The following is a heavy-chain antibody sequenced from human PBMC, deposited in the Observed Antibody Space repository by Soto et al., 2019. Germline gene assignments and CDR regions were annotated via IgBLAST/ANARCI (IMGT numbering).Heavy chain of an antibody. V-gene: IGHV1-18*04. Sequence: QVQLVQSGAEVKKPGASVKVSCKASGYTFTSYGLSWVRQAPGQGLEWMGWISTYSGKPNYAQKFKGRVTMTTDTSTSTAYMELRSLRSDDTAVYYCARRGQQLALDFWGQGTLVIVSS. CDR3: ARRGQQLALDF. D-gene: IGHD6-13*01. J-gene: IGHJ4*02. CDR2: ISTYSGKP. CDR1: GYTFTSYG.